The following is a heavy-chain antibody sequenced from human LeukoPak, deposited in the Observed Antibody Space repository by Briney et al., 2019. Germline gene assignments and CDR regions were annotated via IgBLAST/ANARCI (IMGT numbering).Heavy chain of an antibody. D-gene: IGHD2-15*01. CDR2: MNSNSGNT. V-gene: IGHV1-8*01. CDR1: GYTFTSYD. Sequence: ASVKVSCKASGYTFTSYDINWVRQAPGQGLEWMGWMNSNSGNTGYAQKFQGRLTITRITSISTAYMELSSLGSEDTAVYYCARGVSRSFDYWGQGTLVTVSS. CDR3: ARGVSRSFDY. J-gene: IGHJ4*02.